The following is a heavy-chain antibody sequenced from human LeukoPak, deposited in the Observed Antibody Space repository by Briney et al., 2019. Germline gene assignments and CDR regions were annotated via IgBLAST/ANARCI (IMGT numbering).Heavy chain of an antibody. J-gene: IGHJ6*03. V-gene: IGHV4-39*01. CDR3: ASFYCSGGSCYQYFSYYYMDV. CDR1: GGSISSSSYY. CDR2: IYYSGST. Sequence: ASETLSLTCTVSGGSISSSSYYWGWIRQPPGKGLEWIGSIYYSGSTYYNPSLKSRVTISVDTSKNQFSLKLSSVTAADTAVYYCASFYCSGGSCYQYFSYYYMDVWGKGTTVTISS. D-gene: IGHD2-15*01.